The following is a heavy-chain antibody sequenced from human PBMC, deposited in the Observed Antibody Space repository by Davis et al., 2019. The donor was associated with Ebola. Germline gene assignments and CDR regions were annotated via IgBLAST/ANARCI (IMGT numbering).Heavy chain of an antibody. D-gene: IGHD6-19*01. CDR3: ARSSGWYYFDY. CDR1: GGSISSYY. Sequence: MPSETLSLTCTVSGGSISSYYWSWIRQPPGKGLEWIGYIYYSGSTNYNPSLKSRVTISVDTSKNQFSLSVSSVTVADSAVYYCARSSGWYYFDYWGQGSLVTVSS. CDR2: IYYSGST. J-gene: IGHJ4*02. V-gene: IGHV4-59*12.